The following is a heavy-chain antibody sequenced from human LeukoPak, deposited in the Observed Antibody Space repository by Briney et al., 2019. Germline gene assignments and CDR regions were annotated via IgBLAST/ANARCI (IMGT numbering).Heavy chain of an antibody. J-gene: IGHJ4*02. V-gene: IGHV1-69*05. CDR3: ARASAVVIRGGHFDY. CDR1: GGTFSSYA. CDR2: IIPIFGTA. D-gene: IGHD3-22*01. Sequence: WASVKVSCKASGGTFSSYAISWVRQAPGQGLEWMGGIIPIFGTANYAQKFQGRVTITTDESTCTAYMELSSLRSEDTAVYYCARASAVVIRGGHFDYWGQGTLVTVSS.